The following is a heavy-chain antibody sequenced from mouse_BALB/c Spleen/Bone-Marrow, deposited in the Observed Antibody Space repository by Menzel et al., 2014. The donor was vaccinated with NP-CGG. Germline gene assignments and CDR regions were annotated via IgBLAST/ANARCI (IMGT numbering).Heavy chain of an antibody. J-gene: IGHJ3*01. CDR2: INPSTGYT. CDR1: GYTFTSYT. CDR3: ASPYGNHWFPY. V-gene: IGHV1-4*01. D-gene: IGHD2-1*01. Sequence: LQESGAELARPGASVKMSCKASGYTFTSYTMYWVKQRPGQGLEWIGYINPSTGYTEYNQKFRDKATLTADKSSSTASMQLSSLTSEDSAVYYCASPYGNHWFPYWGQGTLVTVSA.